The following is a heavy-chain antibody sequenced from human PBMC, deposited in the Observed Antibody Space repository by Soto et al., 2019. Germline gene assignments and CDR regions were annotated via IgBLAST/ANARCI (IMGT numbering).Heavy chain of an antibody. CDR3: ARGTGSLVVVTATAGSYYGMDV. J-gene: IGHJ6*02. CDR1: GFTFSSYA. CDR2: ISYDGSNK. D-gene: IGHD2-21*02. V-gene: IGHV3-30-3*01. Sequence: GGSLRLSCAASGFTFSSYALYWVRQAPGKGLEWVALISYDGSNKYYADSVKGRFTVSRDNFKNTVYLQMNSLGPEDTAVFYCARGTGSLVVVTATAGSYYGMDVWGQGTTVTVSS.